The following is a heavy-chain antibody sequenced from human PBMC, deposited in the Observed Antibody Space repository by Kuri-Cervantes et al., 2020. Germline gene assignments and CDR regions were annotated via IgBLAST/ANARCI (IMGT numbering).Heavy chain of an antibody. CDR2: ISYDGSNK. J-gene: IGHJ4*02. CDR1: GFTFSSYG. V-gene: IGHV3-30*18. CDR3: AKGGGASMFDY. D-gene: IGHD2/OR15-2a*01. Sequence: GGSLRLSCAASGFTFSSYGVHWVRQAPGKGLEWVAVISYDGSNKYYAGSVKGRFTISRDNSKNTLYLQMNSLRAEDTAVYYCAKGGGASMFDYWGQETLVTVSS.